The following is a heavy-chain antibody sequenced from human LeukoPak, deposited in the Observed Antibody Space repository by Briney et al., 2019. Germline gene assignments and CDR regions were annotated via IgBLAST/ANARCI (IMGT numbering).Heavy chain of an antibody. V-gene: IGHV3-7*05. CDR2: IKQDGSEK. D-gene: IGHD6-13*01. CDR3: ARVSLGSSWSPFDC. Sequence: GGPLRLSCAGSGFTLSSYWMRWVRQAPGKGLEWVANIKQDGSEKYYVDSVKGRFTISRDNAKNSLYLQMNSLRAEDTAVYYCARVSLGSSWSPFDCWGQGTLVTVSS. J-gene: IGHJ4*02. CDR1: GFTLSSYW.